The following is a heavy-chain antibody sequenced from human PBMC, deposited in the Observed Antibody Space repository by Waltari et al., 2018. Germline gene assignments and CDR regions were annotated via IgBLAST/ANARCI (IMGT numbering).Heavy chain of an antibody. CDR2: LDPEDGQA. CDR3: AAALGGGISASRPFHF. Sequence: EVQLLQSGAEVKKHGTPVTISCKVSGDTFTDNYIHWIQQAPGKGLQWMGLLDPEDGQAVYAEKFQGRVTMTADTSIHTAYMELTSLTSEDTAFYYCAAALGGGISASRPFHFWGQGTMITVSS. D-gene: IGHD3-10*01. CDR1: GDTFTDNY. V-gene: IGHV1-69-2*01. J-gene: IGHJ3*01.